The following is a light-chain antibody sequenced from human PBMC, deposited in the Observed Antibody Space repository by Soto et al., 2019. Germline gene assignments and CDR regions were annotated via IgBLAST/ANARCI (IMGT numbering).Light chain of an antibody. Sequence: EIVLTQSPGTLSLSPGERATHSCRASQSVSSSYLAWYQQKPGQAPRLLIYGASSRATGIPDRFSGSGSGTDFTLTISRLGPEDFAVYYCQQYGSSRTFGQGTKVDIK. J-gene: IGKJ1*01. CDR2: GAS. V-gene: IGKV3-20*01. CDR3: QQYGSSRT. CDR1: QSVSSSY.